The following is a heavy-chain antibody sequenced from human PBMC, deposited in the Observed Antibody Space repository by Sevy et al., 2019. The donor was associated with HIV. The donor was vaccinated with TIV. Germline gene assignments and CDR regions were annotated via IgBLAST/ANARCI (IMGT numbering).Heavy chain of an antibody. Sequence: GGSLRLSCAASGFTFSSYGMHWVRQAPGKGLEWVAVISPDGTNKYYGDSMRGRFTISRDNSKNTLYLQMDTMRVEDTAVYYCATGYCSPICLIDYWGQGTLVTVSS. CDR3: ATGYCSPICLIDY. J-gene: IGHJ4*02. CDR2: ISPDGTNK. D-gene: IGHD2-2*03. CDR1: GFTFSSYG. V-gene: IGHV3-30*03.